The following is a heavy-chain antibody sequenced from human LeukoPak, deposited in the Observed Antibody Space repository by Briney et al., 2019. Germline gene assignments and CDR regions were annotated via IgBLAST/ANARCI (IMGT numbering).Heavy chain of an antibody. CDR3: ARDESYGSGSYYNVWYYYYGMDV. V-gene: IGHV1-69*04. D-gene: IGHD3-10*01. J-gene: IGHJ6*02. Sequence: SVKVSCKASGGTFSSYAISWVRQALGQGLEWMGRIIPILGIANYAQKFQSRVTITADKSTSIAYMELSSLRSEDTAVYYCARDESYGSGSYYNVWYYYYGMDVWGQGTTVTVSS. CDR2: IIPILGIA. CDR1: GGTFSSYA.